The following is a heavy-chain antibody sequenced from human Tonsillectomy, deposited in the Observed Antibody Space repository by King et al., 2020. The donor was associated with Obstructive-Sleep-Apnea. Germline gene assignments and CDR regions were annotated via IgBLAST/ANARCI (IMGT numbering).Heavy chain of an antibody. CDR3: ASLVGATSWDAFDI. J-gene: IGHJ3*02. V-gene: IGHV3-30*04. Sequence: VQLVESGGGVVQPGRSLKLSCAASGFTFSNYTMHWVRQAPGKGLEWVAVISSDGSNKYYADSVKGRVTISRDNSKNTLYLRMNSLRAEDTAVYYCASLVGATSWDAFDIWGQGTVVSVSS. D-gene: IGHD1-26*01. CDR1: GFTFSNYT. CDR2: ISSDGSNK.